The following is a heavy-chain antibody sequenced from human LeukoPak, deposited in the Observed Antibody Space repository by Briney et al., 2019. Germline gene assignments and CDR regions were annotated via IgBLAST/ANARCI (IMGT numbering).Heavy chain of an antibody. CDR1: GGSISSYY. CDR3: ARVPSRLGSFDI. J-gene: IGHJ3*02. Sequence: SETLSLTCTVSGGSISSYYWSWIRQPPGKGLEWIGYIYYSGSTNYNPYLKSRVTISVDTSKNQSSLKLSSVTAADTAVYYCARVPSRLGSFDIWGQGTMVTVSS. D-gene: IGHD3-10*01. CDR2: IYYSGST. V-gene: IGHV4-59*01.